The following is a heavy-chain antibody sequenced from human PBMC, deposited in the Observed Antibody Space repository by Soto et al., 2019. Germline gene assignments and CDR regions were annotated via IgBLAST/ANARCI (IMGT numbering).Heavy chain of an antibody. J-gene: IGHJ2*01. CDR2: LNHSGST. CDR3: ARGVSESIAARRGGASNWYCDL. D-gene: IGHD6-6*01. Sequence: QVQLQQWGAGLLKPSETLSLTCAVYGGSFSGYYWSWIRQPPGKGLEWIGELNHSGSTNYNPSIKSRVTISVDTTMHQVYLQLTYVTAADTAVYYCARGVSESIAARRGGASNWYCDLWGRGTLVSVSS. V-gene: IGHV4-34*01. CDR1: GGSFSGYY.